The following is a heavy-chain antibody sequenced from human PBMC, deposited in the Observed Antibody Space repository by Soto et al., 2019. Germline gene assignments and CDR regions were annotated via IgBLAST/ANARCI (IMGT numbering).Heavy chain of an antibody. CDR1: GGSISSYY. CDR3: ARWQWPEDEAFDI. Sequence: PSETLSLTCTVYGGSISSYYWSWIRQPPGKGLEWIGYIYYSGSTNYNPSLKSRVTISVDTSKNQFSLQLSSVTAADTAVYYCARWQWPEDEAFDIWGQGTMVTVSS. J-gene: IGHJ3*02. D-gene: IGHD6-19*01. V-gene: IGHV4-59*08. CDR2: IYYSGST.